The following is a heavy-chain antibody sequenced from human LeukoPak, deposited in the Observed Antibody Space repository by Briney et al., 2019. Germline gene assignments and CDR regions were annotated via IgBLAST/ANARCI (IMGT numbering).Heavy chain of an antibody. Sequence: SETLSLTCTVSGGSISSGGYYWSWIRQHPGKGLEWIGYIYYSGNTYYNPSLKSRVTISVDTSKNQFSLKLSFVTAADTAVYYCARGGYCSGGSCYPSSVTTWGQGTLVTVSS. CDR1: GGSISSGGYY. V-gene: IGHV4-31*03. CDR2: IYYSGNT. J-gene: IGHJ5*02. CDR3: ARGGYCSGGSCYPSSVTT. D-gene: IGHD2-15*01.